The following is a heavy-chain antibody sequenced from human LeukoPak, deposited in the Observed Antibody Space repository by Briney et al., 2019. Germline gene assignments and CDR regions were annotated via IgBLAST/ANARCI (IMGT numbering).Heavy chain of an antibody. V-gene: IGHV1-2*02. CDR3: VRGGPLYYYDSSGLDY. J-gene: IGHJ4*02. Sequence: ASVKVSCKASGYTFTGYYMHWVRQAPGQGLEWMGWINPNSGGTNYAQKFQGRVTMTRDTSISTAYMELSRLRSDDTAVYYCVRGGPLYYYDSSGLDYWGQGTLVTVSS. D-gene: IGHD3-22*01. CDR1: GYTFTGYY. CDR2: INPNSGGT.